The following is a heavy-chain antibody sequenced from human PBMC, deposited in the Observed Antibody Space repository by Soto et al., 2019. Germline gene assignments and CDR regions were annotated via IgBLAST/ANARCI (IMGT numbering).Heavy chain of an antibody. CDR1: GFTFSSYW. CDR3: ARAGRGVVEPAATPAYYYYYGMDV. D-gene: IGHD2-2*01. Sequence: EVQLVESGGGLVQPGGSLRLSCAASGFTFSSYWMSWVRQAPGKGLEWVATIKQDGSEKYYVDSVKGRFTISRDNAKNSLYLQMNGLRAEDTAVYYCARAGRGVVEPAATPAYYYYYGMDVWGQGTTVTVSS. J-gene: IGHJ6*02. V-gene: IGHV3-7*01. CDR2: IKQDGSEK.